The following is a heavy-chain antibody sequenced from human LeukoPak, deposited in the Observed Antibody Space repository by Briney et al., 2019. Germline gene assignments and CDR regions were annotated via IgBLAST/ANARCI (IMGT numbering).Heavy chain of an antibody. Sequence: GGSLRLSRAASGFTFSSYAMSWVRQAPGKGLEWVSAISGSSSYIYYADSVKGRFTISRDNAKNSLYLQMNSLRAEDTAVYYCARGHGSPSPLQWLWGSGRFDPWGQGTLVTVSS. CDR3: ARGHGSPSPLQWLWGSGRFDP. CDR1: GFTFSSYA. J-gene: IGHJ5*02. D-gene: IGHD6-19*01. V-gene: IGHV3-21*01. CDR2: ISGSSSYI.